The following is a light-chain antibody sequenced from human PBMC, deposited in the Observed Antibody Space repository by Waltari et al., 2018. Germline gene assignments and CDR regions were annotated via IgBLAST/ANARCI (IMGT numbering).Light chain of an antibody. J-gene: IGKJ1*01. Sequence: DIVMTQSPDSLAVSLGERATIHCKSSQSVLYNSNDKNYLAWYQQKPGQPPRLLIYWASIRESGVSDRFSGSGSGTDFTLTISSLQAEDVAVYYCQQYYRSRTFGQGTKVEIK. V-gene: IGKV4-1*01. CDR3: QQYYRSRT. CDR1: QSVLYNSNDKNY. CDR2: WAS.